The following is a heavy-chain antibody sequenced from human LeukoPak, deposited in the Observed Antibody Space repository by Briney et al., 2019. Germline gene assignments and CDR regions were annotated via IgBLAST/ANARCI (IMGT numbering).Heavy chain of an antibody. Sequence: GGSLRLSCAASGFTLSNSWMHWVRQAPGKGLVWVSRANGDGSDTSYADSVKGRFTISRDSATNTLYLQMNSLRAEDTAIYYCVRDGEYSHGIDFDYWGQGTLVTVSP. V-gene: IGHV3-74*01. CDR3: VRDGEYSHGIDFDY. CDR1: GFTLSNSW. D-gene: IGHD5-18*01. J-gene: IGHJ4*02. CDR2: ANGDGSDT.